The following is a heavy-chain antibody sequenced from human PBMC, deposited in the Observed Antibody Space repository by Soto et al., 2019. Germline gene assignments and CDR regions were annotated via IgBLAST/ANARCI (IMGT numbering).Heavy chain of an antibody. CDR2: IIPIFGTA. CDR3: ARGYDSSAFFDY. J-gene: IGHJ4*02. Sequence: SVKVSCKASGGTFSSYAISWVRQAPGQGLEWMGGIIPIFGTANYAQKFQGRVTITADESTSTAYMELSSLRSEDTAVYYCARGYDSSAFFDYWGQGTLVTVSS. V-gene: IGHV1-69*13. CDR1: GGTFSSYA. D-gene: IGHD3-22*01.